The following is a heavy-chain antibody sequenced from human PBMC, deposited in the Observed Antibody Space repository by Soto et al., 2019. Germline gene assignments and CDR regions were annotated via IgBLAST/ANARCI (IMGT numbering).Heavy chain of an antibody. CDR2: INHSGST. Sequence: SETLSLTCAVYGGSFSGYYWSWIRQPPGKGLEWIGEINHSGSTNYNPSLKSRVTISVDTSKNQFSLKLSSVTAADTAVYYCARGSRKLVVAAIYYYWGQGTLVTVSS. V-gene: IGHV4-34*01. CDR3: ARGSRKLVVAAIYYY. J-gene: IGHJ4*02. CDR1: GGSFSGYY. D-gene: IGHD2-15*01.